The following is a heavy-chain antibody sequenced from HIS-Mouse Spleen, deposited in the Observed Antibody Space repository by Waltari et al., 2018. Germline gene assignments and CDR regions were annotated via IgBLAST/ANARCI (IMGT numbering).Heavy chain of an antibody. V-gene: IGHV3-53*01. Sequence: EVQLVESGGGLIQPGGSLRLSCAASGFTVSSNYMSWVRQAPGKGLRWVSVISGGGRTYYADSVKGRFTISRDNSKNTLYLQMNSLRAEDTAVYYCARDTVIAARSYGMDVWGQGTTVTVSS. CDR1: GFTVSSNY. J-gene: IGHJ6*02. D-gene: IGHD6-6*01. CDR3: ARDTVIAARSYGMDV. CDR2: ISGGGRT.